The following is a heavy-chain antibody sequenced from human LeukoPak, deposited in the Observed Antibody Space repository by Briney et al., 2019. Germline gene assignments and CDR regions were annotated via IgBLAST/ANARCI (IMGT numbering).Heavy chain of an antibody. J-gene: IGHJ4*02. V-gene: IGHV4-59*01. CDR3: ARYIAAAGTFDY. CDR2: NYYSGST. CDR1: GGSISSYY. D-gene: IGHD6-13*01. Sequence: SETLSLTCTVSGGSISSYYWSWIRQPPGKGLEWIGYNYYSGSTNYNPSLKSRVTISVDTSKNQFSLKLSSVTAADTAVYYCARYIAAAGTFDYWGQGTLVTVSS.